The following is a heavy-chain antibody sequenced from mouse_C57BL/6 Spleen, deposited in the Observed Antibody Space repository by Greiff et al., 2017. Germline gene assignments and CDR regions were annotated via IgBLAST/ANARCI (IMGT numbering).Heavy chain of an antibody. V-gene: IGHV1-52*01. CDR3: AREGLTGCFDY. D-gene: IGHD4-1*01. CDR1: GYTFTSYW. J-gene: IGHJ2*01. CDR2: IDPSDSET. Sequence: VQLQQPGAELVRPGSSVKLSCKASGYTFTSYWMHWVKQRPIQGLEWIGNIDPSDSETHYNQKFKDKATLTVDKSSSTAYMQLSRLTSEDSAVYYWAREGLTGCFDYWGQGTTLTVSS.